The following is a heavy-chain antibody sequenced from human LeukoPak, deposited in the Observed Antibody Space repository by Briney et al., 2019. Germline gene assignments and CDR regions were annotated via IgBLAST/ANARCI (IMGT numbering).Heavy chain of an antibody. J-gene: IGHJ6*03. CDR1: GGSISSYY. CDR3: ARAYSSSPYYYYYYMDV. V-gene: IGHV4-34*01. CDR2: INHSGST. Sequence: SGTLSLTCTVPGGSISSYYWSWIRQPPGKGLEWIGEINHSGSTNYNPFLKSRVNISVDTSKNQFSLKLSSVTAADTAVYYCARAYSSSPYYYYYYMDVWGKGTTVTVSS. D-gene: IGHD6-6*01.